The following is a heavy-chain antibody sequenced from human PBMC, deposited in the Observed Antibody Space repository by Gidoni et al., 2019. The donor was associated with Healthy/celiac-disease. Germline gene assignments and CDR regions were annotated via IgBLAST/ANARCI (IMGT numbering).Heavy chain of an antibody. CDR2: ISGSGGST. J-gene: IGHJ4*02. D-gene: IGHD2-2*01. V-gene: IGHV3-23*01. Sequence: EVQLLESGGGLVQPGGSLRLSCAASGFTFSSYAMSWVRQAPGKGLEWVSAISGSGGSTYYADSVKGRFTISRDNSKNTLYLQMNSLRAEDTAVYYCAKDSRPRNRVVPAADDYWGQGTLVTVSS. CDR1: GFTFSSYA. CDR3: AKDSRPRNRVVPAADDY.